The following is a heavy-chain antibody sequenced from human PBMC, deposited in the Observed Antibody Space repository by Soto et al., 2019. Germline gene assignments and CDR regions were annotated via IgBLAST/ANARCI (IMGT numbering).Heavy chain of an antibody. CDR1: GGSISSGDYY. Sequence: PSETLSLTCTVSGGSISSGDYYWSWIRQPPGKGLEWIGYIYYSGSTYYNPSLKSRVTISVDTSKNQFSLKLSSVTAADTAVYYCARDRIQLWPERDYYYSGMDVWGQGTTVTVS. CDR3: ARDRIQLWPERDYYYSGMDV. V-gene: IGHV4-30-4*01. J-gene: IGHJ6*02. CDR2: IYYSGST. D-gene: IGHD5-18*01.